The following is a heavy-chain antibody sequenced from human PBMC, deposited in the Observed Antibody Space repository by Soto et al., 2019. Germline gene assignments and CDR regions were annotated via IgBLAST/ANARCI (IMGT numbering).Heavy chain of an antibody. V-gene: IGHV1-69*13. CDR3: AGRAGNYCDTQKRYYFDY. CDR2: IIPIFGTA. CDR1: GCTFSSYA. D-gene: IGHD3-22*01. Sequence: GASVKVSCKASGCTFSSYAISWVRQAPGQGLEWMGGIIPIFGTANYAQKFQGRVTITADESTSTAYMELSSLRSEYTAVYYCAGRAGNYCDTQKRYYFDYWGQGTLVTVSS. J-gene: IGHJ4*02.